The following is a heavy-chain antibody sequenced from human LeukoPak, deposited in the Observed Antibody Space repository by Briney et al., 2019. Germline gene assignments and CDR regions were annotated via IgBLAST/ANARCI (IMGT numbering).Heavy chain of an antibody. J-gene: IGHJ4*02. D-gene: IGHD3-9*01. Sequence: GGSLRLSCAASGFTFSSYAMSWVRQAPGKGLEWVSAISGSGGSTYYADSVKGRFTISRDNSKNTLYLQMNSLRAEDTAVYYCAREWLRYFDWLIPPDYWGQGTLVTVSS. CDR2: ISGSGGST. CDR3: AREWLRYFDWLIPPDY. CDR1: GFTFSSYA. V-gene: IGHV3-23*01.